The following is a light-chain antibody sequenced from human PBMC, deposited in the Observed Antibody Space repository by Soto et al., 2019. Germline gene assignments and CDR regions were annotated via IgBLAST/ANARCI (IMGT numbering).Light chain of an antibody. CDR3: SSYSSSSTPSYV. CDR1: SSDVGGYDY. V-gene: IGLV2-14*03. Sequence: QSALTQPAAVSGSPGQSITISCTGTSSDVGGYDYVSWYQQHPGKAPQLIIYDVNNRPSGISTRFSASKSGNTASLTISGLQAEDEGDYYCSSYSSSSTPSYVFGTGTKLTVL. CDR2: DVN. J-gene: IGLJ1*01.